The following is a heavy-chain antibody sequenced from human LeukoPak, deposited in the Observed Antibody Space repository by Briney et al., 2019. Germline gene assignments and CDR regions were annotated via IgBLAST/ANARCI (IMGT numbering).Heavy chain of an antibody. J-gene: IGHJ5*02. V-gene: IGHV4-4*02. CDR2: IYHSGST. CDR3: ARLADYDILTGPSNWFDP. CDR1: GGSISSSNW. Sequence: SGTLSLTCAVSGGSISSSNWWSWVRQPPGKGLEWIGEIYHSGSTNYNPSLKSRVTISVDKSKSQFSLKLSSVTAADTAVYYCARLADYDILTGPSNWFDPWGQGTLVTVSS. D-gene: IGHD3-9*01.